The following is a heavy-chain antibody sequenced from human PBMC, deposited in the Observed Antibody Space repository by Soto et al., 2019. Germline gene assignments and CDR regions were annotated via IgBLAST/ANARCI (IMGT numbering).Heavy chain of an antibody. CDR1: GFPFSSYW. CDR2: INSDGSST. V-gene: IGHV3-74*01. J-gene: IGHJ6*02. Sequence: GGSMRLSCAPPGFPFSSYWMHWVRQVPGKGLVWVSRINSDGSSTSYADSVKGRFTISRDNAKNTLYLQMNSLRAEDTAVYYCARNHYDSSGYWEGYYGMDVWGQGT. D-gene: IGHD3-22*01. CDR3: ARNHYDSSGYWEGYYGMDV.